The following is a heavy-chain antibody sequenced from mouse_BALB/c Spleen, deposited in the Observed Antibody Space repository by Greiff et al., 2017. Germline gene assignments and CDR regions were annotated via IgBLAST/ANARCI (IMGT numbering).Heavy chain of an antibody. CDR1: GFSLTSYG. Sequence: QVQLQQSGPGLVQPSQSLSITCTVSGFSLTSYGVHWVRQSPGKGLEWLGVIWSGGSTDYNAAFISRLSISKDNSKSQVFFKMNSLQANDTAIYYCARELNWSFDYWGQGTTLTVSS. CDR3: ARELNWSFDY. V-gene: IGHV2-2*02. D-gene: IGHD4-1*02. J-gene: IGHJ2*01. CDR2: IWSGGST.